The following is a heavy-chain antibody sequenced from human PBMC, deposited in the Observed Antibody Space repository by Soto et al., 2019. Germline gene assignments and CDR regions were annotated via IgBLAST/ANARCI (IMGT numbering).Heavy chain of an antibody. Sequence: ASVKVSCKASGYTFTSYGISWVRQAPGQGLEWMGWISAYNGNTNYAQKLQGRVTMTTDTSTSTAYMELRSLRSDDTAVYYCARQYGSSWYYYYYGMAVWGQGTTVTVSS. V-gene: IGHV1-18*01. CDR1: GYTFTSYG. D-gene: IGHD6-13*01. CDR3: ARQYGSSWYYYYYGMAV. CDR2: ISAYNGNT. J-gene: IGHJ6*02.